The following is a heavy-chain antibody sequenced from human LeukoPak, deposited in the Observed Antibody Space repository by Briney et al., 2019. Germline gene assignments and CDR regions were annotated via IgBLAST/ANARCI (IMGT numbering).Heavy chain of an antibody. Sequence: PSETLSLTCAVSGYSISSGYYWGWIRQPPGKGLEWIGSIYHSGSTYYNPSLKSRVTISVDTSKNQFSLKLSSVTAADTAVYYCARTRGYDYVSDYWGQGTLVTVSS. CDR1: GYSISSGYY. D-gene: IGHD5-12*01. J-gene: IGHJ4*02. V-gene: IGHV4-38-2*01. CDR2: IYHSGST. CDR3: ARTRGYDYVSDY.